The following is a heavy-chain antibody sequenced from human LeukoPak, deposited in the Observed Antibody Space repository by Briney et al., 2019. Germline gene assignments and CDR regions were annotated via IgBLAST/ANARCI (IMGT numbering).Heavy chain of an antibody. CDR1: GYTFTSYG. D-gene: IGHD3-10*01. CDR3: AKESDRGSGSYYKEADY. J-gene: IGHJ4*02. CDR2: ISAYNGNT. Sequence: ASVKVSCKASGYTFTSYGISWVRQAPGQGLEWMGWISAYNGNTNYAQKLQGRVTMTTDTSTSTAYMELRSLRSDDTAVYYCAKESDRGSGSYYKEADYWGQGTLVTVSS. V-gene: IGHV1-18*01.